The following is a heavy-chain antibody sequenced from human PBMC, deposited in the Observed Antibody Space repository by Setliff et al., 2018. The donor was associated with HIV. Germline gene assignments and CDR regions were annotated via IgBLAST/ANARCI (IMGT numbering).Heavy chain of an antibody. V-gene: IGHV3-15*01. CDR1: GFFFKNAW. D-gene: IGHD1-1*01. J-gene: IGHJ4*02. CDR3: TTAGHGSLDFDY. Sequence: PGGSLRLSCAASGFFFKNAWMSWVRQAPGKGLEWIGRIKSEADGGTEESAVFLKGRFTISRDDSKNTLFLQMNSLKAEDTALYYCTTAGHGSLDFDYWGQGTRVTVSS. CDR2: IKSEADGGTE.